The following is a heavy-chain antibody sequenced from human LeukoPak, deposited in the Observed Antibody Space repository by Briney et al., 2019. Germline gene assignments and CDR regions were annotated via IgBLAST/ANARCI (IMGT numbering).Heavy chain of an antibody. CDR1: GFTLTSDK. Sequence: GGSLRLSCAVSGFTLTSDKMHWVRQAPGKGLVWVSRFDTDGRRTTYADSVRGRFTIYRDNDKNTLYLKMHSLRAEDTAVYYCARGSINWNNAFDIWGQGTMVTVSS. D-gene: IGHD1-1*01. CDR3: ARGSINWNNAFDI. J-gene: IGHJ3*02. CDR2: FDTDGRRT. V-gene: IGHV3-74*01.